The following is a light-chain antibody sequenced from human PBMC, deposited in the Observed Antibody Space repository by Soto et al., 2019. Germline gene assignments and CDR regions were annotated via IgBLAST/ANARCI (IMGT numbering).Light chain of an antibody. CDR3: QQYGSSSEIT. CDR1: QSVAGSY. V-gene: IGKV3-20*01. Sequence: EIVLTQSPGTLSLSPGERATLSCRSSQSVAGSYLAWYQQKPGQAPRLLIYGASSRATGFPDRFSGSRSGTDFTLTISGLEPEDSAVYYCQQYGSSSEITFGQGTRLEIK. CDR2: GAS. J-gene: IGKJ5*01.